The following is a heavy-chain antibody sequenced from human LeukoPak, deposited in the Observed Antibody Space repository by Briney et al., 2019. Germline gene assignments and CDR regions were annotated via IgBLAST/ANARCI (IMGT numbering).Heavy chain of an antibody. CDR2: IRPSGDNT. CDR1: GSTFSSYD. V-gene: IGHV3-23*01. D-gene: IGHD6-19*01. Sequence: GGALRLSCAASGSTFSSYDMTWVRQAPGRGLEWVSSIRPSGDNTYYGDSVKGRFTISRDNSKNTVYLQMNNMRVDDTDVYYCARVAGWHWFDPWGQGTLVTVSS. CDR3: ARVAGWHWFDP. J-gene: IGHJ5*02.